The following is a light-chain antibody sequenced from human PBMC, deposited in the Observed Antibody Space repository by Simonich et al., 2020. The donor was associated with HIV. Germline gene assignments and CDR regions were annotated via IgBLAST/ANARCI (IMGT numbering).Light chain of an antibody. CDR2: WAA. Sequence: DIVMTQSPDSLAVSLGERATINCKSSQSVLSSSNNKNYLAWYQQKPGQPPNLLIYWAAPRESGGPDRCSGSGSGTDFTLTINSLQAEDVAVYYCQQYYSTPQTFGQGTKVEIK. J-gene: IGKJ1*01. CDR1: QSVLSSSNNKNY. V-gene: IGKV4-1*01. CDR3: QQYYSTPQT.